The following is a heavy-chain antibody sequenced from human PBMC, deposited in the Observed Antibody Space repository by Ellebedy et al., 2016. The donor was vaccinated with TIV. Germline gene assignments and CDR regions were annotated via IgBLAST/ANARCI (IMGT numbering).Heavy chain of an antibody. V-gene: IGHV3-23*01. CDR1: GFTFSSYA. J-gene: IGHJ2*01. CDR3: ARDPYYGSGYFDL. CDR2: TSGSGGST. D-gene: IGHD3-10*01. Sequence: GGSLRLXXAASGFTFSSYAMSWVRQAPGKGLEWVSATSGSGGSTFYADSVKGRFTISRDNSKNTLYLQMNSLRADDTAVYYCARDPYYGSGYFDLWGRGTLLTVSS.